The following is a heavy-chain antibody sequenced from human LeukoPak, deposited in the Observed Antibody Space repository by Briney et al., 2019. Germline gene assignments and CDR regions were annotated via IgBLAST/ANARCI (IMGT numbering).Heavy chain of an antibody. J-gene: IGHJ4*02. CDR1: GFTFSDFE. CDR3: ARDRLAYFIS. CDR2: VSSSGSTM. D-gene: IGHD3-16*01. Sequence: GGSLRLSCPASGFTFSDFEMSWVRQAPGRGLGWVSYVSSSGSTMYYAGSVKGRFTMSRDDAKNSVSLQMNSLRAEDTAVYYCARDRLAYFISWGQGTLVTVSS. V-gene: IGHV3-48*03.